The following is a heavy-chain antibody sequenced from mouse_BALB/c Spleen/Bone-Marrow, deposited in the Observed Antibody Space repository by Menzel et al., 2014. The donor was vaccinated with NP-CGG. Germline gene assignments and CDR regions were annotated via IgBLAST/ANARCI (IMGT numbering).Heavy chain of an antibody. CDR1: GFTFSSYG. J-gene: IGHJ2*01. D-gene: IGHD1-1*01. CDR3: ARERYYGNGRIFEY. Sequence: EVQLQESGGGLVQPGGSLKLSCAASGFTFSSYGMSWVRQTPDKRLELVATINSNGGSTYYPDSVKGRFTISRDNAKNTLYLQMSSLKSKDTAMYYCARERYYGNGRIFEYWGQGTTLTVSS. CDR2: INSNGGST. V-gene: IGHV5-6-3*01.